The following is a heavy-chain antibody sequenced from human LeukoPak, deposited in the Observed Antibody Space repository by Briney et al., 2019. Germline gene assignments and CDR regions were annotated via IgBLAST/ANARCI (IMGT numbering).Heavy chain of an antibody. CDR3: ARADCSSTSCYAHDY. J-gene: IGHJ4*02. V-gene: IGHV4-30-4*08. CDR2: IYYSGST. CDR1: GGSISSYY. Sequence: PSETLSLTCTVSGGSISSYYWSWIRQPPGKGLEWIGYIYYSGSTYYNPSLKSRVTISVDTSKNQFSLKLSSVTAADTAVYYCARADCSSTSCYAHDYWGQGTLVTVSS. D-gene: IGHD2-2*01.